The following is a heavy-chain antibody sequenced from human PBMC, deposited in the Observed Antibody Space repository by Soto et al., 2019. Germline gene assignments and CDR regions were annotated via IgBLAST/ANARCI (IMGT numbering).Heavy chain of an antibody. CDR3: TRDLIVVLPGDLNYHYYFYGMDL. D-gene: IGHD2-21*01. CDR1: GFTFGDSA. CDR2: IRSKAYRATT. Sequence: GGSLRLSCTTSGFTFGDSAMSWVRQAPGKGLEWVGLIRSKAYRATTEYAASVTGRFSISRDDSKSIAYLQMNSLKIDDTAVYYCTRDLIVVLPGDLNYHYYFYGMDLWGQGTTVTVSS. J-gene: IGHJ6*01. V-gene: IGHV3-49*04.